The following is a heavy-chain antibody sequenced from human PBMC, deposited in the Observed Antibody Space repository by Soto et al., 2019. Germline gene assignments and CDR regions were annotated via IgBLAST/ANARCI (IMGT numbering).Heavy chain of an antibody. J-gene: IGHJ4*02. D-gene: IGHD3-22*01. CDR3: ARSTDRSTYYLPFDY. CDR2: IYYTGST. Sequence: QVQLQESGPGLVKPSETLSLTCSVSSGSINSHYWSWIRQPPGKGLEWIGYIYYTGSTNYNPSLTSRVTISIDTSKNQFSLRLSSVTAADTAMYYCARSTDRSTYYLPFDYWGQGTLVTVSS. CDR1: SGSINSHY. V-gene: IGHV4-59*11.